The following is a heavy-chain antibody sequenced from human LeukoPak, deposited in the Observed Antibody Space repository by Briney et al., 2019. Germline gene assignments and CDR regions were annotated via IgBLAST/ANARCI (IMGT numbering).Heavy chain of an antibody. CDR1: GGTFSCYA. CDR2: IIPILGIA. J-gene: IGHJ3*02. CDR3: ARSIAAAGQAYDAFDI. D-gene: IGHD6-13*01. Sequence: ASVKVSCKASGGTFSCYAISWVRQAPGQGLEWMGRIIPILGIANYAQKFQGRVTITADKSTSTAYMELSSLRSEDTAVYYCARSIAAAGQAYDAFDIWGQGTMVTVSS. V-gene: IGHV1-69*04.